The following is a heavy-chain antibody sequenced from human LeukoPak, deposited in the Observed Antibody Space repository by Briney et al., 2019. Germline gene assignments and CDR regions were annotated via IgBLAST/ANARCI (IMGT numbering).Heavy chain of an antibody. CDR2: ISWNSGSI. J-gene: IGHJ3*02. Sequence: GRSLRLSCAASGFTFDDYAMHWVRQAPGKGLEWVSGISWNSGSIGYADSVKGRFTISRDNAKNSLYLQMNSLRAEDMALYYCAKALRYDSSGPDAFDIWGQGKMVTVSS. CDR3: AKALRYDSSGPDAFDI. CDR1: GFTFDDYA. D-gene: IGHD3-22*01. V-gene: IGHV3-9*03.